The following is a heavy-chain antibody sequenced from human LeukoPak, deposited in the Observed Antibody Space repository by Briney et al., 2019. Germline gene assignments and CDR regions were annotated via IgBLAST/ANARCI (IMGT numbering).Heavy chain of an antibody. D-gene: IGHD3-10*01. CDR2: IWYDGSNK. J-gene: IGHJ4*01. CDR1: GFTFSNYG. Sequence: GGSLRLSCAASGFTFSNYGLHWVRQPPGKGLEWVAVIWYDGSNKYYADSVKGRLTISRDNSKNTVYLQMNSLRAEDTAMYYCARDFYVGSKSYYIGYWGHGTLVTVSS. V-gene: IGHV3-33*01. CDR3: ARDFYVGSKSYYIGY.